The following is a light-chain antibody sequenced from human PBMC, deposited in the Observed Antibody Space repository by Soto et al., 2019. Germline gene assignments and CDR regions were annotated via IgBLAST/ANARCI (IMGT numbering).Light chain of an antibody. CDR3: SSYTTINTLCFV. V-gene: IGLV2-14*01. CDR1: SRDVGNDNF. J-gene: IGLJ1*01. Sequence: QSVLTQPASVPGSPGQSITISCTGTSRDVGNDNFVSWYRHHPGKAPKLIIYEVSYRPSWVNHRFSGSKSGNTASLTIYGLQSEDETDYYCSSYTTINTLCFVVGNGTKVNVL. CDR2: EVS.